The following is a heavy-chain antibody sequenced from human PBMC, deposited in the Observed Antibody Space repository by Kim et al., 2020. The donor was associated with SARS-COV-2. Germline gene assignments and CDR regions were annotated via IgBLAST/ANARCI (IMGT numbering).Heavy chain of an antibody. V-gene: IGHV3-23*01. Sequence: TYYADSVKGRFTISRDNSKNTLYLQMNSLRAEDTAVYYCAKDPYSGYDDYWGQGTLVTVSS. CDR3: AKDPYSGYDDY. CDR2: T. J-gene: IGHJ4*02. D-gene: IGHD5-12*01.